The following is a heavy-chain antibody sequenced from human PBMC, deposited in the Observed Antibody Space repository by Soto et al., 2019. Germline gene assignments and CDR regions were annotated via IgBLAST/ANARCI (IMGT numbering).Heavy chain of an antibody. J-gene: IGHJ4*02. CDR1: GYTFTSYG. D-gene: IGHD1-1*01. Sequence: QVHLVQSGAEVKKPGASVKVSCKCSGYTFTSYGITWVRQAPGQGLEWMGWISAHNDNTDYAQKLQGRVTVTRDTXXXXAXXELRSLXSNXTAVYYCARGRYGDYWGQGALVTVSS. CDR2: ISAHNDNT. CDR3: ARGRYGDY. V-gene: IGHV1-18*01.